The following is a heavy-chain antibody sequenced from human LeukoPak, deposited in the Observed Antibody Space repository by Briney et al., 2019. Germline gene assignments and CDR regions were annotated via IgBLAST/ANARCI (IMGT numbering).Heavy chain of an antibody. V-gene: IGHV3-33*06. J-gene: IGHJ4*02. CDR2: IWYDGSNK. CDR3: SKGRYCSSTSCYLFDY. Sequence: GRSLRLSCAASGFTFSSYGMHWVRQAPGKGLEWVAVIWYDGSNKYYADSVKGRFTISRDNAKNTLYLQMNSLRAEDTAVYYCSKGRYCSSTSCYLFDYWGQGTLVTVSS. D-gene: IGHD2-2*01. CDR1: GFTFSSYG.